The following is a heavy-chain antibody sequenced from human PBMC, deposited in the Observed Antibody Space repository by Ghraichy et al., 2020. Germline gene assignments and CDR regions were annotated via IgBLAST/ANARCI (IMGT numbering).Heavy chain of an antibody. J-gene: IGHJ4*02. V-gene: IGHV3-30*09. CDR3: ARSPTDGGPFFDY. Sequence: GGSLRLSCAASGFTFSAYAMHWVRQAPGKGLEWVAVISYDGYDKYSADSVKGRFAISRDNSKNTLYLQMNSLRAEDTAVYYCARSPTDGGPFFDYWGQGSLVTVSS. CDR1: GFTFSAYA. CDR2: ISYDGYDK.